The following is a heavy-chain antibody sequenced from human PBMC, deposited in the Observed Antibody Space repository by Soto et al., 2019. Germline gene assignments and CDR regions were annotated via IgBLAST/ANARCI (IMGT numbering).Heavy chain of an antibody. CDR3: ARAVVVVSNWFDP. D-gene: IGHD2-15*01. CDR2: IYYSGST. V-gene: IGHV4-31*03. CDR1: GGSVSSGGYY. Sequence: QVQLQESGPGLVKPSQTLSLTCTVSGGSVSSGGYYWSWIRQHPGKGLEWIGYIYYSGSTYYNPSLKSRVTISVDTSKNQFSLKLSSVTAADTAVYYCARAVVVVSNWFDPWGQGTLVTVSS. J-gene: IGHJ5*02.